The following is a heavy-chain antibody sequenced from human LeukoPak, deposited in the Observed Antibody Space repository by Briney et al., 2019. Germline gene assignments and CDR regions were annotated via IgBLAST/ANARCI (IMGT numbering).Heavy chain of an antibody. J-gene: IGHJ3*02. CDR2: IHYSGTT. D-gene: IGHD3-16*01. V-gene: IGHV4-59*11. Sequence: PSETLSLTCTVSGGSISSHYWSWIRQPPGKGLEWIGYIHYSGTTNYDPSLKSRVTISLDTSNNQFSLKVNSVTAADTAVYYCTRAQGGAFDIWGQATMVTVSS. CDR1: GGSISSHY. CDR3: TRAQGGAFDI.